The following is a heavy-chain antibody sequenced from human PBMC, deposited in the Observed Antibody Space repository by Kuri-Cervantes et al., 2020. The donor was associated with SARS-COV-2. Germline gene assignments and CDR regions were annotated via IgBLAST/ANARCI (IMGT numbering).Heavy chain of an antibody. V-gene: IGHV1-69*04. J-gene: IGHJ3*02. CDR3: ARSRMTTDAFDI. D-gene: IGHD4-11*01. Sequence: SVKVSCKASGGTFSSYAISWVRQAPGQGLEWMGRIVPILGIANYAQKVQGRVAITADKSTGTAYMELSSLRSEDTAVYYCARSRMTTDAFDIWGQGTMVTVSS. CDR2: IVPILGIA. CDR1: GGTFSSYA.